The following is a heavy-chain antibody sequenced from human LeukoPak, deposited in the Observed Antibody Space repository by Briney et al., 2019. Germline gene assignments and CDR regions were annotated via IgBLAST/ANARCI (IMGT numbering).Heavy chain of an antibody. CDR3: ARDRDDSSGYFDY. Sequence: GGSLRLSCAASGFTFSSYAMHWVRQAPGKGLEWVAVISYDGSNKYYADSAKGRFTISRDNSKNTLYLQMNSLRAEDTAVYYCARDRDDSSGYFDYWGQGTLVTVSS. D-gene: IGHD3-22*01. CDR1: GFTFSSYA. CDR2: ISYDGSNK. V-gene: IGHV3-30-3*01. J-gene: IGHJ4*02.